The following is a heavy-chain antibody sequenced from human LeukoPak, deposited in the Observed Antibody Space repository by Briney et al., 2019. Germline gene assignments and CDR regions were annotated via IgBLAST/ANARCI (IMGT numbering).Heavy chain of an antibody. CDR3: ARWGSDYYDITAFDI. CDR2: ISGSGGST. Sequence: GGSLRLSCAASGFTFSSYAMSWVRQAPGKGLEWVSAISGSGGSTYYADSVKGRFTISRDNSKNTLYLQINSLRAEDTAVYYCARWGSDYYDITAFDISGQGTMVTVSS. CDR1: GFTFSSYA. D-gene: IGHD3-22*01. J-gene: IGHJ3*02. V-gene: IGHV3-23*01.